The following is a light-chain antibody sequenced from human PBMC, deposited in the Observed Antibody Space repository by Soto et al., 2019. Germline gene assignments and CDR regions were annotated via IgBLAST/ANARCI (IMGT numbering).Light chain of an antibody. CDR3: QQYHRSPIT. CDR2: GAS. J-gene: IGKJ5*01. CDR1: QSVTSSY. Sequence: EIVLTQSPGTLSLSPGERATLSCRASQSVTSSYLAWYQQKPGQAPRLLIYGASSRATGIPDRFSGSGSGTDFTLTISRLEPEDCAEYYCQQYHRSPITFGQGTRLEIK. V-gene: IGKV3-20*01.